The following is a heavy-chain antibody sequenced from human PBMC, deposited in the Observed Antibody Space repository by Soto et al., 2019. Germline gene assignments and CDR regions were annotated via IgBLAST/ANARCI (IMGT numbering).Heavy chain of an antibody. V-gene: IGHV1-3*01. CDR3: ARLRNAEQRTDA. Sequence: ASVKVSCKASGYTFTSYAMHWVRQAPGQRLEWMGWINAGNGNTKYSQKFQGRVTITRDTSASTAYMELSSLRSEDTAVYYCARLRNAEQRTDAWGQGTTVTVSS. J-gene: IGHJ6*02. CDR1: GYTFTSYA. CDR2: INAGNGNT. D-gene: IGHD5-12*01.